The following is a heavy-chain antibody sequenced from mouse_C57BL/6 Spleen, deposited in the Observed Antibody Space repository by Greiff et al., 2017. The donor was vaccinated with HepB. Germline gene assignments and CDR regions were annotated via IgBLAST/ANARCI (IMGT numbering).Heavy chain of an antibody. V-gene: IGHV1-55*01. J-gene: IGHJ1*03. Sequence: QVQLQQSGAELVKPGASVKMSCKASGYTFTSYWITWVKQRPGQGLEWIGDIYPGSGSTNYNEKFKSKATLTVDTSSSTAYMQLSSLTSEDSAVYYCARSITTVVGRDWYFDVWGTGTTVTVSS. D-gene: IGHD1-1*01. CDR3: ARSITTVVGRDWYFDV. CDR1: GYTFTSYW. CDR2: IYPGSGST.